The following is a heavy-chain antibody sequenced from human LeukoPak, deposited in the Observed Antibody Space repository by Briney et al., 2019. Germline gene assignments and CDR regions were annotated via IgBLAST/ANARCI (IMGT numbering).Heavy chain of an antibody. J-gene: IGHJ4*02. D-gene: IGHD5-18*01. CDR2: ISGSGGST. CDR1: GFTFSSYA. Sequence: GGSLRLSCAASGFTFSSYAMSWVRQAPGKGLEWVSAISGSGGSTYYADSVKGRFTISRDNSKNPLYLQMNSLRAEDTAVYYCAKRAPGSGGYSYGKFDYWGQGTLVTVSS. V-gene: IGHV3-23*01. CDR3: AKRAPGSGGYSYGKFDY.